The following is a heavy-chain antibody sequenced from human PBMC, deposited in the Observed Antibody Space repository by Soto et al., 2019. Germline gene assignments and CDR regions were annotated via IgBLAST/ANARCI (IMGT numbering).Heavy chain of an antibody. CDR1: GFTFSDYY. Sequence: QVQLVESGGGLVKPGGSLRLSCAASGFTFSDYYMSWIRQAPGKGLEWVSYISSSGSTIYYADSVKGRFTISRDNAKNSLDLQMHSLSAEDTAVYYCARDGAIVATIRPPHLDYWGQGTLVTVAS. V-gene: IGHV3-11*01. CDR3: ARDGAIVATIRPPHLDY. D-gene: IGHD5-12*01. J-gene: IGHJ4*02. CDR2: ISSSGSTI.